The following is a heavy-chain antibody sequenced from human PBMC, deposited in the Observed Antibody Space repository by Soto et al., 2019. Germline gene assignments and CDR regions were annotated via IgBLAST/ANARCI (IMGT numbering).Heavy chain of an antibody. J-gene: IGHJ6*03. CDR1: GGSISRYY. Sequence: SGTLCLTTTVAGGSISRYYWSWIRQPPEKGLEWIGYIYYSGSTNYNPSLKSRVTISVDTSKNQFSLKLSSVTAADTAVYYCARAWAYCSSTSCLTYYYYMDVWGKGTTVTVSS. CDR2: IYYSGST. CDR3: ARAWAYCSSTSCLTYYYYMDV. V-gene: IGHV4-59*08. D-gene: IGHD2-2*01.